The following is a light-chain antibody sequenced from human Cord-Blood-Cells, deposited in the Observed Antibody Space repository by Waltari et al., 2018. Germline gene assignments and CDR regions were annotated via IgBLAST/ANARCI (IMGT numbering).Light chain of an antibody. J-gene: IGKJ2*01. V-gene: IGKV3-11*01. CDR1: QSVSSY. CDR2: DAS. Sequence: EIVLTRSPATLSLSPGERATLSCRASQSVSSYLAWYQQKPGQAPRLLIYDASNGATGIPARFSGSGSGTDFTLTISSLEPEDFAVYYCQQRSNWPRTFGQGTKLEIK. CDR3: QQRSNWPRT.